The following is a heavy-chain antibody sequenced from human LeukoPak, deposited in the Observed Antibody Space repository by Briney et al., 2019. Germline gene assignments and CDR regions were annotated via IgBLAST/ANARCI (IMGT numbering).Heavy chain of an antibody. D-gene: IGHD2-21*02. CDR1: GYTFTSYG. CDR3: AKDTYCGGGCQLFGDY. V-gene: IGHV1-18*01. J-gene: IGHJ4*02. CDR2: ISAYNGKT. Sequence: ASVKVSCKASGYTFTSYGISWVRQAPGQGLEWMGWISAYNGKTNYAQKLQGRVTMTTDTSTSTAYMELKRLRSDDTAVYYGAKDTYCGGGCQLFGDYWGQGTLVTVSS.